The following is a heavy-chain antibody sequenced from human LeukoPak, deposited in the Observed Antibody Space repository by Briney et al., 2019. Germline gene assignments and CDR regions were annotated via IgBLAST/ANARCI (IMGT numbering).Heavy chain of an antibody. D-gene: IGHD3-10*01. J-gene: IGHJ6*03. CDR2: IYTSGST. V-gene: IGHV4-4*07. CDR1: GGSISSYY. Sequence: PSETLSLTCTVSGGSISSYYWSWIRQPAGKGLEWIGRIYTSGSTNYNPSLKSRVTMSVDTSKNQFSLKLSSVTAADTAVYYCARAGNYYGSGSPGYYMDVWGKGTTVTVSS. CDR3: ARAGNYYGSGSPGYYMDV.